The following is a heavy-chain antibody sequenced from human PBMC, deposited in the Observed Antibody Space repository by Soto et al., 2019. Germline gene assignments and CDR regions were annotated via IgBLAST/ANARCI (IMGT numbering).Heavy chain of an antibody. D-gene: IGHD2-15*01. CDR1: GGTFTTHT. J-gene: IGHJ4*02. CDR3: AHSPSGYCSDNRCGF. Sequence: QVQLVQSGAEVREPGSSVKLSCKASGGTFTTHTISWVRQAPGQGLEWVGRIFPVLDIANYAQKFQGRVTNTADKSTGTAYMYLGSLRSEDTAMYFCAHSPSGYCSDNRCGFWGQGALVTVSS. V-gene: IGHV1-69*02. CDR2: IFPVLDIA.